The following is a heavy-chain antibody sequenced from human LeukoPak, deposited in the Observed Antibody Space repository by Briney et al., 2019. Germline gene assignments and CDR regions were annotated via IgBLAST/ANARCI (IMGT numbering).Heavy chain of an antibody. CDR2: FDPEDGET. J-gene: IGHJ4*02. D-gene: IGHD6-13*01. CDR1: GYTLTELS. CDR3: ATVDSSSWYYFDY. Sequence: ASVKASCKVSGYTLTELSMHWVRQAPGKGLEWMGGFDPEDGETIYAQKFQGRVTMTEDTSTDTAYMELSSLRSEDTAVYYCATVDSSSWYYFDYWGQGTLVTVSS. V-gene: IGHV1-24*01.